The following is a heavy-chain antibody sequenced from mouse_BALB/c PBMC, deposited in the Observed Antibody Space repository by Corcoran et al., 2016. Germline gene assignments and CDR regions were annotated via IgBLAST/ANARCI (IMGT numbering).Heavy chain of an antibody. J-gene: IGHJ1*01. CDR1: GYTFTSYV. Sequence: EVQLQQSGPELVKPGASVKMSCKASGYTFTSYVMHWVKQKPGQGLEWIGYSNPYNDGTKYNEKFKGKATLTSDKSSSTAYMELSSLTSEDSAVYYCARSDGNNWYFDVWGAGTTVTVSS. V-gene: IGHV1S136*01. D-gene: IGHD2-1*01. CDR3: ARSDGNNWYFDV. CDR2: SNPYNDGT.